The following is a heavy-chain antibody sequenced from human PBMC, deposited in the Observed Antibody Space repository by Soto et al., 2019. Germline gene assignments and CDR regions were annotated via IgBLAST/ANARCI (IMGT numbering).Heavy chain of an antibody. CDR2: MYYTGTT. V-gene: IGHV4-59*12. Sequence: SETLSLTCSVSGDSISSDYWSWIRQPPGKGLEWIGYMYYTGTTNYNPSLRSRVTISLDTSKKQFSLKLSSVTAADTAVYYCARVSGIYYYGMDVWGQGTTVTVSS. CDR1: GDSISSDY. J-gene: IGHJ6*02. D-gene: IGHD3-10*01. CDR3: ARVSGIYYYGMDV.